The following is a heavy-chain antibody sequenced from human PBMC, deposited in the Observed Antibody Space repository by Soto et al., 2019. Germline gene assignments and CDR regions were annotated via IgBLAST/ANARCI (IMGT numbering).Heavy chain of an antibody. CDR2: IYYSGST. J-gene: IGHJ4*02. CDR3: ARADGKNRGYSYGYHSYYFDY. Sequence: PSETLSLTCTVSGGSISSGGYYWSWIRQHPGKGLEWIGYIYYSGSTYYNPSLKSRVTISVDTSKNQFSPKLSSVTAADTAVYYCARADGKNRGYSYGYHSYYFDYWGQGTLVPVSS. V-gene: IGHV4-31*03. D-gene: IGHD5-18*01. CDR1: GGSISSGGYY.